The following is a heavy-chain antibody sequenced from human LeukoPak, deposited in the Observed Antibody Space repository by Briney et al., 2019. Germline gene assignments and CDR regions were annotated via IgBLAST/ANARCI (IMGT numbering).Heavy chain of an antibody. CDR3: ARSTWGVAAGTGIFRY. CDR2: IYYSGST. D-gene: IGHD6-13*01. J-gene: IGHJ4*02. Sequence: SETLSLTCTVSGGSISSGGYYWSWIRQHPGKGLEWIGYIYYSGSTYYNPSLKSRVTISVDTSKNQFSLKLSSVTAADTAVYYCARSTWGVAAGTGIFRYWGQGTLVTVSS. CDR1: GGSISSGGYY. V-gene: IGHV4-31*03.